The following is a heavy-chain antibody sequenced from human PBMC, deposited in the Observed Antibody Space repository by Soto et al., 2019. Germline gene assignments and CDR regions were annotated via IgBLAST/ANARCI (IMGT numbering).Heavy chain of an antibody. J-gene: IGHJ6*02. CDR1: GFTVSSNY. Sequence: PGGSLILSCAASGFTVSSNYMSWVRQAPGKGLEWVSVIYSGGSTYYADSVKGRFTISRDNSKNTLYLQMNSLRAEDTAVYYCARRRITIFGAEIYYYYGMDVWGQGTTVTVSS. CDR2: IYSGGST. V-gene: IGHV3-66*04. CDR3: ARRRITIFGAEIYYYYGMDV. D-gene: IGHD3-3*01.